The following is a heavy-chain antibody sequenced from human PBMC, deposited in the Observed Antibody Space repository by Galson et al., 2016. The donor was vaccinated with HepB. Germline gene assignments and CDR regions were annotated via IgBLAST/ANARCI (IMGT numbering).Heavy chain of an antibody. J-gene: IGHJ4*02. CDR2: IYYSGST. CDR1: GGSISSGDYY. D-gene: IGHD3-9*01. Sequence: TLSLTCTVSGGSISSGDYYWSWISQPPGKGLEWIGYIYYSGSTYYNPSLKSRVTISVDTSKNQFSLKLSSVTAAGTAVYYCARGDDILTGTYYFDYWGQGTLVTVSS. V-gene: IGHV4-30-4*01. CDR3: ARGDDILTGTYYFDY.